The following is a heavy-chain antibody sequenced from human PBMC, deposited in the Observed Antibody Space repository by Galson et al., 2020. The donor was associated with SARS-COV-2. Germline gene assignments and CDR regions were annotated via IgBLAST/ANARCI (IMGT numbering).Heavy chain of an antibody. J-gene: IGHJ3*02. Sequence: SETLSLTCTVSGGSISSYYWSWIRQPPGKGLEWIGYIYYSGSTNYNPSLKSRVTISVDTSKNQFSLKLSSVTAADTAVYYCARARQNMVRLQPDAFDIWGQGTMVTVSS. CDR2: IYYSGST. D-gene: IGHD3-10*01. CDR1: GGSISSYY. CDR3: ARARQNMVRLQPDAFDI. V-gene: IGHV4-59*01.